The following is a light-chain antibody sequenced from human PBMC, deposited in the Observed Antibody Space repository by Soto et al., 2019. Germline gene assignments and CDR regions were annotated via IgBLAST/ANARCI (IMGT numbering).Light chain of an antibody. Sequence: EIVLTQSPATLSLSPGERATLSCRASQSVSSYLAWYQQKPGQAPRLLIYDASNRATGIPARFSGSGSGTDFALTISGLDPEDFAVYYGQQRSNWLTFGGGTKVEIK. J-gene: IGKJ4*01. CDR1: QSVSSY. V-gene: IGKV3-11*01. CDR2: DAS. CDR3: QQRSNWLT.